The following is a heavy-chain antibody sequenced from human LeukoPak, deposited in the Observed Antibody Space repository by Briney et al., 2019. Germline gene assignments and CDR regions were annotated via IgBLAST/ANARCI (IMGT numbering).Heavy chain of an antibody. D-gene: IGHD3-3*01. J-gene: IGHJ4*02. CDR3: ARDKIDFWSGYYTLLFDY. CDR1: GGSISSSSYY. V-gene: IGHV4-39*07. CDR2: IYYSGST. Sequence: SETLSLTCTVSGGSISSSSYYWGWIRQPPGKGLEWTGSIYYSGSTYYNPSLKSRVTISVDTSKNQFSLKLSSVTAADTAVYYCARDKIDFWSGYYTLLFDYWGQGTLVTVSS.